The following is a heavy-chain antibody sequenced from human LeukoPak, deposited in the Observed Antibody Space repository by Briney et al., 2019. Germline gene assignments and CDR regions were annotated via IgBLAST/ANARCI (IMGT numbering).Heavy chain of an antibody. CDR1: GGSISSGGYY. Sequence: SETLSLTCTVSGGSISSGGYYWSWIRQPPGKGLEWIGHIYYSGSTTYNPSLKSRVTISVDTSKYRFSLKLSSVTAADTAVYYCARDKSADYWGQGTLITVSS. V-gene: IGHV4-61*08. CDR3: ARDKSADY. J-gene: IGHJ4*02. CDR2: IYYSGST.